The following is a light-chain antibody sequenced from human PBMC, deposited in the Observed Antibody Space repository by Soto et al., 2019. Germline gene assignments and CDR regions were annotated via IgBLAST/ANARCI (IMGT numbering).Light chain of an antibody. J-gene: IGKJ5*01. CDR2: DAS. CDR3: QQRSNWLMT. V-gene: IGKV3-11*01. CDR1: QSVSSY. Sequence: EIVLTQSPATLSFSPGESATLSCRASQSVSSYLAWYQQKPGQDPRLLIYDASNRATGIPDRFSGSVSGTDFTLTISSLEPEDFAVYYCQQRSNWLMTFGQGTRLEIK.